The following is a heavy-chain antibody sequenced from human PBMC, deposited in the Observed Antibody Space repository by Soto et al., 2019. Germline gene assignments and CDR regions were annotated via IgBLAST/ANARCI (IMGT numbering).Heavy chain of an antibody. D-gene: IGHD2-2*01. CDR2: FDPEDGET. J-gene: IGHJ6*03. CDR1: GYTLTELS. CDR3: ATLGYCSSTSCYAYYYYYYMDV. Sequence: ASVKVSCKVSGYTLTELSMHWVRQAPGKGLEWMGGFDPEDGETIYAQKFQGRVTMTEDTSTDTAYMELSSLRSEDTAVYYCATLGYCSSTSCYAYYYYYYMDVWGKGTTVTVSS. V-gene: IGHV1-24*01.